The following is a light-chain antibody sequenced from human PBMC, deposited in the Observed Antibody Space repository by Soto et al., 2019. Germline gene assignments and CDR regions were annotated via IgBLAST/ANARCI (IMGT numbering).Light chain of an antibody. CDR1: KSVSSY. CDR3: QQRSDWPPT. J-gene: IGKJ4*01. Sequence: IVLTQSPATLSLSPGERATLSCRASKSVSSYLAWYQKNPGQAPRLLIDDASNRATGIPVRFGGSGSGTDFTRTISSLEPEDFAIYYCQQRSDWPPTFGGGSNVEIK. CDR2: DAS. V-gene: IGKV3-11*01.